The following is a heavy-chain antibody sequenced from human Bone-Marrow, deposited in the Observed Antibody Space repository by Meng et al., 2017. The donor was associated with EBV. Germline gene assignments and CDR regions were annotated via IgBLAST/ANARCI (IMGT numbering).Heavy chain of an antibody. V-gene: IGHV3-74*01. D-gene: IGHD6-13*01. J-gene: IGHJ4*02. Sequence: EVQLVESGGGLVQSGGSLRLSCALSGLTFSSYWMHWVRQAPGKGLVWVSRINSDGSSTSYADSVKGRFTISRDNSMNTLYLQVNSLRAEDTAIYYCAKDQLPIVAAGGSDYWGQGTLVTVSS. CDR1: GLTFSSYW. CDR2: INSDGSST. CDR3: AKDQLPIVAAGGSDY.